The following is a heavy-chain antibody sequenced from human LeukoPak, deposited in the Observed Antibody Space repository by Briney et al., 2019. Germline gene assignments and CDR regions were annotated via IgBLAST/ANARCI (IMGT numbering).Heavy chain of an antibody. J-gene: IGHJ4*02. CDR3: ARVRLDPRVSNWNDEGHFDY. D-gene: IGHD1-1*01. V-gene: IGHV4-61*02. CDR1: GGSISSGSYY. CDR2: IYTSGST. Sequence: KSSETLSLTCTVSGGSISSGSYYWSWIRQPAGKGLEWIGRIYTSGSTNYNPSLKSRVTISVDTSKNQFSLKLSSVTAADTAVYYCARVRLDPRVSNWNDEGHFDYWGQGTLVTVSS.